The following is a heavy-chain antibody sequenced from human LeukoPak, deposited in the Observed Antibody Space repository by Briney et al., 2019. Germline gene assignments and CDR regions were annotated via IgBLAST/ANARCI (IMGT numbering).Heavy chain of an antibody. CDR3: ARVKYCSSSSCYSAFDY. Sequence: LVRVSCKASGYTFTRYEVNWVRQATGPGLEGMGWMNPNNRNTGNEHKPHRRGTMTRNTSISTAYMELSILRSDDTAVYDCARVKYCSSSSCYSAFDYWGQGTLVTVCS. J-gene: IGHJ4*02. V-gene: IGHV1-8*01. D-gene: IGHD2-2*02. CDR2: MNPNNRNT. CDR1: GYTFTRYE.